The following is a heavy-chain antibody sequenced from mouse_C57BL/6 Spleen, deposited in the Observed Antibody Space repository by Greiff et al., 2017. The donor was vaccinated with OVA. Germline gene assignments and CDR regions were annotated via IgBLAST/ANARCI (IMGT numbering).Heavy chain of an antibody. V-gene: IGHV5-17*01. CDR3: ARVPYYYGSSPYAMDY. CDR2: ISSGSSTI. D-gene: IGHD1-1*01. CDR1: GFTFSDYG. J-gene: IGHJ4*01. Sequence: EVKLVESGGGLVKPGGSLKLSCAASGFTFSDYGMHWVRQAPEKGLEWVAYISSGSSTIYYADTVKGRFTISRDNAKNTLFLQMTSLSSEDTAMYYCARVPYYYGSSPYAMDYWGQGTSVTVSS.